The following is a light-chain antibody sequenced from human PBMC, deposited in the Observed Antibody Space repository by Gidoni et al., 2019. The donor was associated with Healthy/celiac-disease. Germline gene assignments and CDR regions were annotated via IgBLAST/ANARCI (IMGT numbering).Light chain of an antibody. J-gene: IGKJ1*01. Sequence: EIVMTQSPATLSGSPGERATLSCRASQSVTSNLAWYQQKPGQAPRLLIYGSSTRATGIPARFSGSGSGTEFTLTISSLQSEDFAVYYCQQYNNWPPWTFGQXTKVEIK. CDR2: GSS. V-gene: IGKV3-15*01. CDR3: QQYNNWPPWT. CDR1: QSVTSN.